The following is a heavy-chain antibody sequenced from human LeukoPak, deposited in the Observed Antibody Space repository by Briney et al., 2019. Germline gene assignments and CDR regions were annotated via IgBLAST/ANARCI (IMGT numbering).Heavy chain of an antibody. CDR1: GGSISSYY. Sequence: PSETLSLTCTVSGGSISSYYWSWIWQPPGKRLEWIGYIYYSGSTSYNPSLKSRVTISVDTSKNQISLKLSSVTAADTAVYYCARDLGVMVGAFDIWGQGTMVTVSS. CDR2: IYYSGST. J-gene: IGHJ3*02. D-gene: IGHD2-21*01. CDR3: ARDLGVMVGAFDI. V-gene: IGHV4-59*01.